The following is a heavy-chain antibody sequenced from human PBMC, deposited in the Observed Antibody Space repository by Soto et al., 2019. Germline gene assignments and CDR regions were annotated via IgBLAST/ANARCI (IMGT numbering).Heavy chain of an antibody. D-gene: IGHD2-15*01. CDR1: GGSISSYY. Sequence: SETLSLTCTVSGGSISSYYWSWIRQPPGKGLEWIGYIYYSGSTNYNPSLKSRVTISVDTSKNQFSLKLSSVTAADTAVYYCARVFGGTPWFDPWGQGTLVTVSS. V-gene: IGHV4-59*01. J-gene: IGHJ5*02. CDR3: ARVFGGTPWFDP. CDR2: IYYSGST.